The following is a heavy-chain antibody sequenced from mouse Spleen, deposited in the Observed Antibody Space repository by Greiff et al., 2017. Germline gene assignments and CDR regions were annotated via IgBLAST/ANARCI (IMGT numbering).Heavy chain of an antibody. CDR1: GFTFSSYY. V-gene: IGHV5-6-2*01. CDR2: INSNGGST. J-gene: IGHJ1*01. D-gene: IGHD2-1*01. Sequence: EVQLVESGGGLVKLGGSLKLSCAASGFTFSSYYMSWVRQTPEKRLELVAAINSNGGSTYYPDTVKGRFTISRDNAKNTLYLQMSSLKSEDTALYYCARRGNHWYFDVWGAGTTVTVSS. CDR3: ARRGNHWYFDV.